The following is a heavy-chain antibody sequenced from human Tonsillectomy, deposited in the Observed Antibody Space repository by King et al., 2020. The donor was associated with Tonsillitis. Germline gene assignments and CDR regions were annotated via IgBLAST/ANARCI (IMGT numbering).Heavy chain of an antibody. CDR3: ANDLSWDTAMDKRDV. Sequence: VQLVESGGGLVQPGGSLRLSCAASGFTFSSYAMSWVRQAPGKGLEWVSVISGSDGSTYYADSVKGRFTISRDNSKNTLYLQMNILRAEDTAVYYGANDLSWDTAMDKRDVWGRGTAVTVSS. CDR2: ISGSDGST. J-gene: IGHJ6*04. V-gene: IGHV3-23*04. CDR1: GFTFSSYA. D-gene: IGHD5-18*01.